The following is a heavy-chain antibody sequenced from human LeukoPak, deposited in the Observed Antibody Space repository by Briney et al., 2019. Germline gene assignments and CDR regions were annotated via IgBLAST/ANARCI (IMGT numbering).Heavy chain of an antibody. J-gene: IGHJ6*03. CDR2: IMQDGSEK. D-gene: IGHD3-10*01. CDR1: GFTFGNYW. V-gene: IGHV3-7*01. CDR3: AREPGGDYGYYYMDV. Sequence: PGGSLRLSCVASGFTFGNYWMSWVRQAPGKGLEWVANIMQDGSEKYYVDSVKGRFTISRDNAKNSLYLQMNSLRAEDTAVYYCAREPGGDYGYYYMDVWGKGTTVTVSS.